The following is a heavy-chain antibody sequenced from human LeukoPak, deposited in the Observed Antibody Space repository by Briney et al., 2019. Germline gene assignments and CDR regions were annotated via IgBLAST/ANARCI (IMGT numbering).Heavy chain of an antibody. Sequence: PGRSLRLSCAAPGFTFSSYGMHWVRQAPGKGLEWVAAISYDGNNKYYADSVKGRFTISRDNSKNTLYLQMNSLRAEDTAVYYCARGPRFAIRMIVVVTKGHFDYWGQGTLVTVSS. CDR3: ARGPRFAIRMIVVVTKGHFDY. CDR2: ISYDGNNK. V-gene: IGHV3-30*03. D-gene: IGHD3-22*01. CDR1: GFTFSSYG. J-gene: IGHJ4*02.